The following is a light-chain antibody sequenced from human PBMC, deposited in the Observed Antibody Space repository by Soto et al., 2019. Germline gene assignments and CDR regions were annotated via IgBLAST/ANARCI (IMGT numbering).Light chain of an antibody. CDR2: DVT. J-gene: IGLJ1*01. CDR3: CSYAGSYTYV. CDR1: GSDVGGYNY. V-gene: IGLV2-11*01. Sequence: QSVLTQPRSVSGSPGQSVTISCTGTGSDVGGYNYVSWYQQYPDKAPKVMIYDVTKRPAGVPDRFSGSKSGNTASLTISVLQADDEADYYCCSYAGSYTYVFGTGTKLTVL.